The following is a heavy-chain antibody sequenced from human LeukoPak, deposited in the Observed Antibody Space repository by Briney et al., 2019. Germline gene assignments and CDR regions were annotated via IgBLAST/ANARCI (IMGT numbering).Heavy chain of an antibody. CDR3: ASHNYDFWSGHNWFDP. J-gene: IGHJ5*02. Sequence: PSETLSLTCTVSGGSISSSSYYWGWIRQPPGKGLEWIGSIYYSGSTYYNPSLKSRVTISVDTSKNQFSLKLSSVTAADTAVYYCASHNYDFWSGHNWFDPWGQGTLVTVSS. CDR1: GGSISSSSYY. V-gene: IGHV4-39*01. D-gene: IGHD3-3*01. CDR2: IYYSGST.